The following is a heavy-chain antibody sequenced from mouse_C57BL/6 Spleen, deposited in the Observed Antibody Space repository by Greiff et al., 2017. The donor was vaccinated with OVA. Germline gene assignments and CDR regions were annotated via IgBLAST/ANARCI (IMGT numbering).Heavy chain of an antibody. CDR2: ISSGSSTI. CDR1: GFTFSDYG. CDR3: ARPGDGYYNAWFAY. V-gene: IGHV5-17*01. D-gene: IGHD2-3*01. J-gene: IGHJ3*01. Sequence: EVMLVESGGGLVKPGGSLKLSCAASGFTFSDYGMHWVRQAPEKGLEWVAYISSGSSTIYYADTVKGRFTISRDNAKNTLFLQMTSLRSEDTAMYYCARPGDGYYNAWFAYWGQGTLVTVSA.